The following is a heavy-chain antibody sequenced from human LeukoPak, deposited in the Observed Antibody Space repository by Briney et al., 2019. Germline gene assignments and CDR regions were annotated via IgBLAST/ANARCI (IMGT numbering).Heavy chain of an antibody. CDR3: ARASAAGTHLDY. Sequence: PSETLSLTCTVSGGSISSGGYYWSWFRQHPGKGLEWIGYIYYSGSTYYNPSLKSRVTIFVDTSKNQFSLKLSSVTAADTAVYYCARASAAGTHLDYWGQGTLVTVSS. V-gene: IGHV4-31*03. CDR1: GGSISSGGYY. CDR2: IYYSGST. D-gene: IGHD6-13*01. J-gene: IGHJ4*02.